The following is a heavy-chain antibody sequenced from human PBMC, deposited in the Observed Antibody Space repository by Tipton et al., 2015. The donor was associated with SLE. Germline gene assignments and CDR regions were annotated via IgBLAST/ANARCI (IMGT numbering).Heavy chain of an antibody. CDR2: SHQSGTT. J-gene: IGHJ4*02. V-gene: IGHV4-34*01. Sequence: TLSLTCTVSGGSISDNYWDWIRQPPGKGLEWIGESHQSGTTNYHPSFKSRVTISVDTSKNQFSLTLSSVTAADTAVYYCVRHDRWGPFDYWGQGMLVTVSS. CDR1: GGSISDNY. CDR3: VRHDRWGPFDY. D-gene: IGHD4-23*01.